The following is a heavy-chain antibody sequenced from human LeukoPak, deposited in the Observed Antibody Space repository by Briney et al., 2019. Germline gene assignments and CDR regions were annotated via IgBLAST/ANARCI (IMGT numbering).Heavy chain of an antibody. CDR1: GYSISSGYY. CDR3: ARHLAYCSSTSCYRVWYFDL. CDR2: IYHSGST. Sequence: SETLSLTCAVSGYSISSGYYWGWIRQPPGKELEGIGSIYHSGSTYYNPSLKSRVTISVDTSKNQFSLKLSSVTAADTAVYYCARHLAYCSSTSCYRVWYFDLWGRGTLVTVSP. D-gene: IGHD2-2*02. J-gene: IGHJ2*01. V-gene: IGHV4-38-2*01.